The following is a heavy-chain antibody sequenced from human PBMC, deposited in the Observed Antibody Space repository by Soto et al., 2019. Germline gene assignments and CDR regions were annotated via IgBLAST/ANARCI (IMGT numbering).Heavy chain of an antibody. Sequence: QVQLVQSGAEVKKPGASVKVSCKASGYTFTSNVISWVRQPPGQGLEGMGWISAYNGNTNYAQKLQGRVTMTTDTSTSTAYMELRSLRSDDTAVYYCASSYDAGYYYYGMDVWGQGTTVTVSS. CDR3: ASSYDAGYYYYGMDV. CDR1: GYTFTSNV. J-gene: IGHJ6*02. CDR2: ISAYNGNT. D-gene: IGHD1-1*01. V-gene: IGHV1-18*01.